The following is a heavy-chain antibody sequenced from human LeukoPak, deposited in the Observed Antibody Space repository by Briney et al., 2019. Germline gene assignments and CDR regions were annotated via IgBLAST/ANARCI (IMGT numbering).Heavy chain of an antibody. CDR1: GFTFSNSA. CDR3: LRGVFDY. CDR2: VSGSDDST. V-gene: IGHV3-23*01. Sequence: QSGGSLRLSCAASGFTFSNSAMSWVSQAPGKGLEWVSGVSGSDDSTFYADSVKGRFIISRDNSKNTLYLQMNSLRAEDTAVYFCLRGVFDYWGQGTLVTVS. J-gene: IGHJ4*02. D-gene: IGHD3-16*01.